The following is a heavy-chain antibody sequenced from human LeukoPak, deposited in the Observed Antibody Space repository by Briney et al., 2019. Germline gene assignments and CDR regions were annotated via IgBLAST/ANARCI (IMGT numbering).Heavy chain of an antibody. J-gene: IGHJ5*02. V-gene: IGHV3-11*04. CDR3: AESVGATSEWFDL. CDR2: ISSSCSSI. D-gene: IGHD1-26*01. Sequence: GGSLTLSCAASGFTFSDYYMRWIGQAAGKGLEWVSYISSSCSSIYYADFPKGRFTNTRDNAKNSLYLEMNSRRAEDTAVYYCAESVGATSEWFDLWGQGTLVTVSS. CDR1: GFTFSDYY.